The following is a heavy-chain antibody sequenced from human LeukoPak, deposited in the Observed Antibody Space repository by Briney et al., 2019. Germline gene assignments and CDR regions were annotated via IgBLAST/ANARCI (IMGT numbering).Heavy chain of an antibody. Sequence: SVKVSCKASGGTFSSYAISWVRQAPGQGLEWMGGIIPIFGTANYAQKFQGRVTITADESTSTAYMELSSLRSEDTAVYYCARDHDATTVTYTWFDPWCQETLVTFSS. CDR2: IIPIFGTA. V-gene: IGHV1-69*13. J-gene: IGHJ5*02. D-gene: IGHD4-17*01. CDR1: GGTFSSYA. CDR3: ARDHDATTVTYTWFDP.